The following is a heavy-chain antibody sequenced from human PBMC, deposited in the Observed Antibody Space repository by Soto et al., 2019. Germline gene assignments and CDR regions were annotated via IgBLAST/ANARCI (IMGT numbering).Heavy chain of an antibody. D-gene: IGHD6-13*01. CDR3: ARDLAAPGYYYYGMDV. V-gene: IGHV4-59*01. J-gene: IGHJ6*02. CDR1: GGSIISYY. Sequence: SETLHFTGTVSGGSIISYYWSWIRQPPGKGLEWIGYIYYSGITNYNPCLKSRVTISVDTSKNQFSLKLSSVTAADTAVYYCARDLAAPGYYYYGMDVWGQGTKVTVSS. CDR2: IYYSGIT.